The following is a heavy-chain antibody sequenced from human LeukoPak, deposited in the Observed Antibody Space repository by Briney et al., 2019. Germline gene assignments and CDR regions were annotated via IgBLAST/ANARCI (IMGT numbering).Heavy chain of an antibody. V-gene: IGHV1-18*01. D-gene: IGHD2-2*01. CDR3: ARYSYQLLDNHDAFDI. CDR1: GYTFTSYG. CDR2: ISAYNGNT. J-gene: IGHJ3*02. Sequence: ASVKVSCKASGYTFTSYGISWVRQAPGQGLEWMGWISAYNGNTNYAQKLQGRVTMTRDTSTSTAYMELRSLRSGDTAVYYCARYSYQLLDNHDAFDIWGQGTMVTVSS.